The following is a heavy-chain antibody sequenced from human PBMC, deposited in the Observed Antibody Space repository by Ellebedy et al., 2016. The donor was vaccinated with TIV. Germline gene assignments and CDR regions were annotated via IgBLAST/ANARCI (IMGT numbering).Heavy chain of an antibody. Sequence: SETLSLTXTVSGGSTSSGGYYWSWIRQHPGKGLEWIGYIYYSGSTYYNPSLKSRVTISVDTSKNQFSLKLSSVTAADTAVYYCARDRRYGVTAVGYGMDVWGQGTTVTVSS. J-gene: IGHJ6*02. CDR3: ARDRRYGVTAVGYGMDV. D-gene: IGHD2-21*02. CDR2: IYYSGST. V-gene: IGHV4-31*03. CDR1: GGSTSSGGYY.